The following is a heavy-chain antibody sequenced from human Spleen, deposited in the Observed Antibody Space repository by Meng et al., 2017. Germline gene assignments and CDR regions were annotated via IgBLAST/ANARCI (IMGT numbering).Heavy chain of an antibody. V-gene: IGHV4-31*01. CDR2: FYYSGST. CDR1: GGSISSGGYY. D-gene: IGHD5-18*01. CDR3: ARDLSGYGWFDP. J-gene: IGHJ5*02. Sequence: VPLRGPGPGLAQPSQTLSLTCTVSGGSISSGGYYWSWIRQHPGKGLEWIGYFYYSGSTYYNPSLKSLVTISLDTSKNQFSLKLSSVTAADTAVYYCARDLSGYGWFDPWGQGTLVTVSS.